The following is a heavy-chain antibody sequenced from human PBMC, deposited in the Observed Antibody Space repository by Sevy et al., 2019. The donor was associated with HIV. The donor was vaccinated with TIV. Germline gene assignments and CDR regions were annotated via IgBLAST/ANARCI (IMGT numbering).Heavy chain of an antibody. Sequence: GGSLRLSCAASGFTFSSYAMSWVRQAPGKGLEWVSAISGSGGSTYYADSVKGRFTISRDNSKNTLYLKMNSLRAEDRAVYYCARAKNYSYDSSGYYSGAFDIWGQGTMVTVSS. D-gene: IGHD3-22*01. CDR2: ISGSGGST. V-gene: IGHV3-23*01. J-gene: IGHJ3*02. CDR3: ARAKNYSYDSSGYYSGAFDI. CDR1: GFTFSSYA.